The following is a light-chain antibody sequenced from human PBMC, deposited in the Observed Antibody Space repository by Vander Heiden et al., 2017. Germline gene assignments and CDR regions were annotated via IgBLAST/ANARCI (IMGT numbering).Light chain of an antibody. V-gene: IGKV1-39*01. J-gene: IGKJ1*01. Sequence: SVGDRVTITCRASQSISSYLNWYQQKPGKAPKLLIYAASSLQSGVPSRFSGSGSGTDFTLTISSLQPEDFATYYCQQSYSTPETFGQGTKVEIK. CDR2: AAS. CDR3: QQSYSTPET. CDR1: QSISSY.